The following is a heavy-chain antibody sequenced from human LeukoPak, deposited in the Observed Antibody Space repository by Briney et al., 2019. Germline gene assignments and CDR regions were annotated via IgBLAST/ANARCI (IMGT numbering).Heavy chain of an antibody. CDR3: ARGHCSSTSCYTVDY. J-gene: IGHJ4*02. V-gene: IGHV1-18*01. D-gene: IGHD2-2*02. CDR1: GYTFTSYG. CDR2: ISAYNGNT. Sequence: ASVKVSCKASGYTFTSYGISGVPQAPGQGLEWMGWISAYNGNTNYAQKLQGRVTMTTDTSTSTAYMELRSLRSDDTAVYYCARGHCSSTSCYTVDYWGQGTLVTVSS.